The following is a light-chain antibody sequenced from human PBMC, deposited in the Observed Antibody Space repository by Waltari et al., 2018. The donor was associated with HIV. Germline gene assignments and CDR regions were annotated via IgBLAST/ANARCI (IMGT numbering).Light chain of an antibody. CDR1: SSAVGSYNL. Sequence: QSALTQPASVSGSFGQSITISCTGNSSAVGSYNLVSWYQYHPCKAPKRIIYEVSKRPSGVSNRFSGSKSGNTASLTVSGLQAEDEAHYYCCSYARSGIPVGGGTKLTVL. CDR2: EVS. J-gene: IGLJ2*01. CDR3: CSYARSGIP. V-gene: IGLV2-23*02.